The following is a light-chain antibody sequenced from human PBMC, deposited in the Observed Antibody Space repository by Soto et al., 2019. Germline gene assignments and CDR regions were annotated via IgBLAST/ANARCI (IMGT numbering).Light chain of an antibody. V-gene: IGLV1-44*01. Sequence: QSVLTQPPSASGTPGQRVTVSCSGSNSNIGSNTVNWYQQLPGTAPKVLIYSNNQRPSGVPDRVSGSKSGTSASLAISGLQSGDEAHYYCASWDDSLSSWVFGGGTKVTVL. CDR3: ASWDDSLSSWV. CDR1: NSNIGSNT. CDR2: SNN. J-gene: IGLJ3*02.